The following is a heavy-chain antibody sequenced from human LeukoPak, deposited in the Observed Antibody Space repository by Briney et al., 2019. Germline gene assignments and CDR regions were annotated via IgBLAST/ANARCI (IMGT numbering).Heavy chain of an antibody. CDR1: GFTFSSYG. J-gene: IGHJ4*02. D-gene: IGHD3-22*01. Sequence: GGSLRLSCAASGFTFSSYGMHWVRQAPGKGLEWVAVISYDGSNKYYADSVKGRFTISRDNSKNTLYLQMNSLRAEDTAVYYCAFDSSGPDYYFDYWGQGTLVTVSS. CDR3: AFDSSGPDYYFDY. V-gene: IGHV3-30*03. CDR2: ISYDGSNK.